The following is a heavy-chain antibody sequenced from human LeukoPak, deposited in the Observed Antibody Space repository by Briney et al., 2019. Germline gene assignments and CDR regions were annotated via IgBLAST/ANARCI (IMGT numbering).Heavy chain of an antibody. CDR3: ARDGGYCSSTSCPPFDY. Sequence: PSETLSLTCTVSGGSISSYYRSWIRQPAGKGLEWIGRIYTSGSTNYNPSLKSRVTMSVDTSKNQFSLKLSSVTAADTAVYYCARDGGYCSSTSCPPFDYWGQGTLVTVSS. V-gene: IGHV4-4*07. CDR2: IYTSGST. D-gene: IGHD2-2*01. CDR1: GGSISSYY. J-gene: IGHJ4*02.